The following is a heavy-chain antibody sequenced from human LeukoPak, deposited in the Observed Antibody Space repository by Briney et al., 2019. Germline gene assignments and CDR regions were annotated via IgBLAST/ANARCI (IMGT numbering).Heavy chain of an antibody. CDR2: ISAYNGNT. J-gene: IGHJ4*02. V-gene: IGHV1-18*04. Sequence: ASVKISCKASGYNFSDYYLHWVRQAPGQGLEWMGWISAYNGNTNYAQKLQGRVTMTTDTSTSTAYMELRSLRFDDTAMYYCARCGYYDSSGYPDYWGQGTLVTVSS. D-gene: IGHD3-22*01. CDR1: GYNFSDYY. CDR3: ARCGYYDSSGYPDY.